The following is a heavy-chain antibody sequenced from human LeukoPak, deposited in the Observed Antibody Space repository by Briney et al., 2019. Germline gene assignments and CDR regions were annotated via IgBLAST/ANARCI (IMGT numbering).Heavy chain of an antibody. D-gene: IGHD3-22*01. V-gene: IGHV4-39*01. CDR1: GGSISSSSYY. Sequence: PSETLSLTCTVSGGSISSSSYYWGWIRQPPGKGLEWIGSIYYSGSTYYNPSLKSRVTISVDTSKNQFSLKLSSVTAADTAVYYCARGRPHYYDSSGYLVGQYYFDYWGQGTLVTVSS. CDR3: ARGRPHYYDSSGYLVGQYYFDY. CDR2: IYYSGST. J-gene: IGHJ4*02.